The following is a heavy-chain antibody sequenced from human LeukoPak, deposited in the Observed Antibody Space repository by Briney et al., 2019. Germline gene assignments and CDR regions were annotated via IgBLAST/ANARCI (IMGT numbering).Heavy chain of an antibody. J-gene: IGHJ4*02. D-gene: IGHD6-13*01. V-gene: IGHV3-30*15. Sequence: GGSLRLSCAASGFTFSSYAMHWVRQAPGKGLEWVAVISYDGSNKYYADSVKGRFTISRDNSKNTLYLQMSSLRAEDTAVYYCASYLLGYSSSCWGQGTLVTVSS. CDR2: ISYDGSNK. CDR3: ASYLLGYSSSC. CDR1: GFTFSSYA.